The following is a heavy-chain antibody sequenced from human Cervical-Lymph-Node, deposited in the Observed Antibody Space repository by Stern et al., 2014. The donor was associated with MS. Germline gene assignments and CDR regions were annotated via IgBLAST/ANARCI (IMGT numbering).Heavy chain of an antibody. V-gene: IGHV3-30-3*01. D-gene: IGHD3-10*01. CDR2: ISYNGSNK. CDR3: ARTYYYGSGSYDTSLYFDY. Sequence: VQLVESGGGVVQPGRSLRLSCAASGFTFSSYAMHWVRQAPGKGLEWVAVISYNGSNKYYADSVKGRFTISRDNSKNTLYLQMNSLRAEDTAVYYCARTYYYGSGSYDTSLYFDYWGQGTLVTVSS. J-gene: IGHJ4*02. CDR1: GFTFSSYA.